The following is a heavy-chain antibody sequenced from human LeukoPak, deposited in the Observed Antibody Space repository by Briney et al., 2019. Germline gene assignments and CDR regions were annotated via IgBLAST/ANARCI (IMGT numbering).Heavy chain of an antibody. D-gene: IGHD3-22*01. CDR1: GLTLSNYG. V-gene: IGHV3-23*01. CDR3: AKRGVVIRVILVGFHKEAYYFDS. J-gene: IGHJ4*02. Sequence: GGSLRLSCAVSGLTLSNYGMTWVRQAPGKGLEWVAGIGDSGGSTNYADSVKGRFTISRDNSRNTLYLQMNSLRAEDTAVYFCAKRGVVIRVILVGFHKEAYYFDSWGQGALVTVSS. CDR2: IGDSGGST.